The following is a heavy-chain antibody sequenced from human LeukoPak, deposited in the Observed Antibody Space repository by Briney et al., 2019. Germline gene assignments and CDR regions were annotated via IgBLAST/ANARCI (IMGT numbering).Heavy chain of an antibody. J-gene: IGHJ4*02. Sequence: ASVKVSCKASGYTFTSYAMHWVRQTPGQRLEWMGWINAGNGNTKYSQKFQGRVTITRDTSASTAYMELSSLRSEDTAVYYCARAGSYGDGYYFDYWGQGTLVTVSS. CDR2: INAGNGNT. V-gene: IGHV1-3*01. CDR1: GYTFTSYA. D-gene: IGHD5-18*01. CDR3: ARAGSYGDGYYFDY.